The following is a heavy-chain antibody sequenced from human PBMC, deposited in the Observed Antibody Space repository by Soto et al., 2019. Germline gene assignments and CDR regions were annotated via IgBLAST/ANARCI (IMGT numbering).Heavy chain of an antibody. Sequence: SETLSLTCTVSHGSITRSTFYWGWIRQPPGKGLEWIGSVHYTGNTYYNPSLKSRVTISIDSSKNHLYLKLSSVTAADTAVYYCARERSYYYDSSGYRGFDPWGQGTLVTVSS. J-gene: IGHJ5*02. V-gene: IGHV4-39*07. CDR2: VHYTGNT. D-gene: IGHD3-22*01. CDR1: HGSITRSTFY. CDR3: ARERSYYYDSSGYRGFDP.